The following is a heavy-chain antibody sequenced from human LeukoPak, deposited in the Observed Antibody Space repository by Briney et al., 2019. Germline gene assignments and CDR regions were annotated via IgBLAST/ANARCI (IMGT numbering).Heavy chain of an antibody. J-gene: IGHJ1*01. CDR1: GFTFRGYA. Sequence: GGSLRLSCGASGFTFRGYAMSWVRQAPGKGLEWVSGISESSRFIHHADSVKGRFTISRDDSTNTLHLQMDSLKAEDTAVYYCAKSAYAGYDWGYMGQSWGQGTLVTVSS. CDR2: ISESSRFI. D-gene: IGHD5-12*01. V-gene: IGHV3-23*01. CDR3: AKSAYAGYDWGYMGQS.